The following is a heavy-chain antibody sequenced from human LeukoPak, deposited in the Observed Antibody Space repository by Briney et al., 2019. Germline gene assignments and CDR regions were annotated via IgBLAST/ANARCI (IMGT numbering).Heavy chain of an antibody. Sequence: GASVKVSCRVSGASLSEISVHWVRQAPGKGLEWMGGFDTESGETTYAQKLQGRVTVTEDTSTDTAYMELSGLRSEDTAVYFCATLWWPISWGQGALVTVSS. D-gene: IGHD2-21*01. J-gene: IGHJ5*02. CDR1: GASLSEIS. V-gene: IGHV1-24*01. CDR3: ATLWWPIS. CDR2: FDTESGET.